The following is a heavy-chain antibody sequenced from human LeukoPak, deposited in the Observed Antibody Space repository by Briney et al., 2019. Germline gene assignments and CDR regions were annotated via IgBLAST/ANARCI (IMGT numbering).Heavy chain of an antibody. CDR2: ISSSSSYI. J-gene: IGHJ5*02. CDR1: GFTFSSYS. CDR3: AREYGSGSYYIGVWFDP. D-gene: IGHD3-10*01. V-gene: IGHV3-21*01. Sequence: GGSLRLSCAASGFTFSSYSMNWVRQAPGKGLEWVSSISSSSSYIYYADSVKGLFTISRDNANTSLYLQMNSLSAEDTAVYYCAREYGSGSYYIGVWFDPWGQGTLVTVSS.